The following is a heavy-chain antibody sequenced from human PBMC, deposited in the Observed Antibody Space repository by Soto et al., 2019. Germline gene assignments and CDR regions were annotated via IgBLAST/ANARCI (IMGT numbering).Heavy chain of an antibody. CDR3: ARGSILTGYSDY. CDR1: GGSFSGYY. Sequence: QVQLQQWGAGLLKPSETLSLTCAVYGGSFSGYYWSWIRQPPGKGLEWIGEINHSGSTNYNPSLKSRVIISVDTSKNQFSLKLSSVTAADTAVYYCARGSILTGYSDYWGQGTLVTVSS. V-gene: IGHV4-34*01. J-gene: IGHJ4*02. D-gene: IGHD3-9*01. CDR2: INHSGST.